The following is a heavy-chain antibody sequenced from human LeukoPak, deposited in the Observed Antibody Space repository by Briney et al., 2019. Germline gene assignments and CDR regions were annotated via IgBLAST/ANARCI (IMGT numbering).Heavy chain of an antibody. Sequence: GESLKISCKASGYSFTSYWIGWVRQLPGKGLEWMGIIYPGDSDTRYSPSFQGQVTISADKSINTAYLQWSSLKASDTAIYYCARRGEAMDPFDYWGQGTLVTVSS. D-gene: IGHD5-18*01. V-gene: IGHV5-51*01. CDR1: GYSFTSYW. J-gene: IGHJ4*02. CDR3: ARRGEAMDPFDY. CDR2: IYPGDSDT.